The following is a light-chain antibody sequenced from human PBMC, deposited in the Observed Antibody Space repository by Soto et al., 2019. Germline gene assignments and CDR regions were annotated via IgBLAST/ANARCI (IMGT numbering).Light chain of an antibody. J-gene: IGLJ2*01. CDR1: SSNIGSNT. CDR3: AAWDDSLNGVV. V-gene: IGLV1-44*01. CDR2: NNN. Sequence: VLTQPPSASGTPGQRVTISCSGSSSNIGSNTVNWYQQLPGTAPKLLIYNNNQRPSGVPDRFSGSKFGTSASLAISGLQSEDEADYYCAAWDDSLNGVVFGGGTKLTVL.